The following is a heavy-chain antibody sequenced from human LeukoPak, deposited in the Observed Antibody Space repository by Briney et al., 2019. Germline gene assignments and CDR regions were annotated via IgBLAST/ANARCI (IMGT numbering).Heavy chain of an antibody. CDR2: IYPGDSDT. D-gene: IGHD4-11*01. Sequence: GESLQISCKGSGYSFTSYWIGWGRQMPGKGLEWMGIIYPGDSDTRYSPSFQGQVTISADKSISTAYLQWSSLKASDTAMYYCARRYDYSNLYYFDYWGQGTLVTVSS. CDR1: GYSFTSYW. CDR3: ARRYDYSNLYYFDY. J-gene: IGHJ4*02. V-gene: IGHV5-51*01.